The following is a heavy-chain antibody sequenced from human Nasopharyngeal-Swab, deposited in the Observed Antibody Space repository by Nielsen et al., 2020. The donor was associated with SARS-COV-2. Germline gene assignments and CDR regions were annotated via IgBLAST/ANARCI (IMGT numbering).Heavy chain of an antibody. CDR3: ASFDIWTGYLDY. Sequence: GEALKISCAASGFTFDDYGKSWVRQAPGKGVEWGSGINWKGGSTGYADSVKGRLTISRDNAKNSLYLQMNSLRAEDTALYRCASFDIWTGYLDYCSHGTLVTVTS. D-gene: IGHD3/OR15-3a*01. V-gene: IGHV3-20*01. J-gene: IGHJ4*01. CDR2: INWKGGST. CDR1: GFTFDDYG.